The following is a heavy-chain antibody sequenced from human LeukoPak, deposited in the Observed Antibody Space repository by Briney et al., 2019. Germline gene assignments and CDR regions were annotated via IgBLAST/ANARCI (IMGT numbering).Heavy chain of an antibody. D-gene: IGHD6-13*01. CDR1: GYTSTCYG. Sequence: ASVKVSCEASGYTSTCYGTSWVRQAPGQGLEWMGWISAYNGNTNYAQKLQGRVTMTTDTSTSTAYMELRSLRSDDTAVYYCARDLGIAADLNWFDPWGQGTLVTVSS. CDR2: ISAYNGNT. J-gene: IGHJ5*02. CDR3: ARDLGIAADLNWFDP. V-gene: IGHV1-18*04.